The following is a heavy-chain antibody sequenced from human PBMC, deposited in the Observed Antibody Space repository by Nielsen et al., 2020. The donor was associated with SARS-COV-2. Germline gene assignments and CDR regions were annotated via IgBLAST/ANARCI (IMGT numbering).Heavy chain of an antibody. D-gene: IGHD3/OR15-3a*01. V-gene: IGHV3-33*01. J-gene: IGHJ5*02. CDR2: MWYHGGDE. CDR3: ARDLTFGAHWFDP. Sequence: GGSLRLSCEASGFTLSSHGMHWVRQPPGKGLEWVAHMWYHGGDENYADSVRGRFTISRDLSKNTVYLQMSSLRVEDTAVYYCARDLTFGAHWFDPWSQGTLVTVSS. CDR1: GFTLSSHG.